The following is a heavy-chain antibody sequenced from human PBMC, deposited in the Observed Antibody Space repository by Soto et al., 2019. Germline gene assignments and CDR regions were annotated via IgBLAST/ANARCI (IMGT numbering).Heavy chain of an antibody. V-gene: IGHV4-59*08. Sequence: SETLSLTCTVSGGSISSYYWSWIRQPPGKGLEWIGYIYYSGSTNYNPSLKSRVTISVDTSKNQFSLKLSSVTAADTAVYYCARRQSGISGGWSGSPYYYYMDVWGKGTTVTVSS. CDR2: IYYSGST. J-gene: IGHJ6*03. D-gene: IGHD3-3*01. CDR1: GGSISSYY. CDR3: ARRQSGISGGWSGSPYYYYMDV.